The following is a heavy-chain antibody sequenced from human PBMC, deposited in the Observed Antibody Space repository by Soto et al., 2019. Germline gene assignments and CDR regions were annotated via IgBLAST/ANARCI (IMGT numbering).Heavy chain of an antibody. J-gene: IGHJ4*02. CDR1: GFTFDDYA. CDR2: ISWNSGSI. CDR3: AKGGAAYYYDVLTGYYPYYFDY. D-gene: IGHD3-9*01. V-gene: IGHV3-9*01. Sequence: EVQLVESGGGLVQPGRSLRLSCAASGFTFDDYAMHWVRQAPGKGLEWVSGISWNSGSIGYADSVKGRFTISRDNAKNSLYLQMNSLRAEDTALYYCAKGGAAYYYDVLTGYYPYYFDYWGQGTLVTVSS.